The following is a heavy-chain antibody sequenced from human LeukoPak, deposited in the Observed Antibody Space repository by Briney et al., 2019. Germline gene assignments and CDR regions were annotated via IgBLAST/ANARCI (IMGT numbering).Heavy chain of an antibody. V-gene: IGHV4-34*01. CDR1: GGSFSGYY. CDR3: AGQAPSYSSSWYGTVYYYYMDV. CDR2: INHSGST. Sequence: SETLSLTCAVYGGSFSGYYWSWIRQPPGKGLEWIGEINHSGSTNYNPSLKSRVTISVDTSKNQFSLKLSSVTAADTAVYYCAGQAPSYSSSWYGTVYYYYMDVWGKGTTVTISS. D-gene: IGHD6-13*01. J-gene: IGHJ6*03.